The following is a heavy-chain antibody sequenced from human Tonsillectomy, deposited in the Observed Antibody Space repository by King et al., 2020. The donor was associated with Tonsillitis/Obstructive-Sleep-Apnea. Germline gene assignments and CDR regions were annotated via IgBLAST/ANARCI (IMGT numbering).Heavy chain of an antibody. CDR1: GYTFSSYY. CDR2: INPSGDST. J-gene: IGHJ3*02. CDR3: ARDESRDAFYI. V-gene: IGHV1-46*01. Sequence: VQLVESGAEVKKPGASVKVSCKTSGYTFSSYYMHWVRQAPGQGLEWMGIINPSGDSTSYAQKFQGRVTMTRDTSTSTVYMELSSLRSEDTAVYYCARDESRDAFYIWGPGTMVTVSS.